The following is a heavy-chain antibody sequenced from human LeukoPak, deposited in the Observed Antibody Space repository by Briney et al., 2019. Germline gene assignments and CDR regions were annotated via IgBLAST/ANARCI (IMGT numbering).Heavy chain of an antibody. Sequence: GASVKVSCKASGYTFTGYYMHWVRQAPGQGLEWMGWINPNSGGTNYAQKFQGRVTITRDTSISTAYMELSRLRSDDTAVYYCARTPRRIAVAYTGLAWFDPWGQGTLVTVSS. V-gene: IGHV1-2*02. CDR1: GYTFTGYY. CDR3: ARTPRRIAVAYTGLAWFDP. J-gene: IGHJ5*02. CDR2: INPNSGGT. D-gene: IGHD6-19*01.